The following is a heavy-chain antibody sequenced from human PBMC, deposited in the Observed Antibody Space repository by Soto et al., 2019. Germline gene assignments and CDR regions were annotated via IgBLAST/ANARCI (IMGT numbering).Heavy chain of an antibody. CDR3: ARGAFCGGAPGCRDMDV. D-gene: IGHD2-21*01. V-gene: IGHV1-18*01. CDR1: GYNFISHS. Sequence: QIQLVQSGGEVKKPGASVKVSCKSSGYNFISHSITWVRQAPGQGLEWMGRISAYNGNTNHAQKFQGRLTMTTDTSASTAYLELRSLRSADTAVYYCARGAFCGGAPGCRDMDVWGQGTTVTVSS. CDR2: ISAYNGNT. J-gene: IGHJ6*02.